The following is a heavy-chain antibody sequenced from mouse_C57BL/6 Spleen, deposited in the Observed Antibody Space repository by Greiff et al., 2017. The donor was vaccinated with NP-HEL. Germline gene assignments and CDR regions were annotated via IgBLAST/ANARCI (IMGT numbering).Heavy chain of an antibody. CDR3: ASITTVVARNY. V-gene: IGHV1-50*01. D-gene: IGHD1-1*01. Sequence: QVQLQQPGAELVKPGASVKLSCKASGYTFTSYWMQWVKQRPGQGLEWIGEIDPSDSYTNYNQKFKGKATLTVDTSSSTAYMQLSSLTSEDSAVYYCASITTVVARNYWGHSTTLTVSS. CDR1: GYTFTSYW. J-gene: IGHJ2*01. CDR2: IDPSDSYT.